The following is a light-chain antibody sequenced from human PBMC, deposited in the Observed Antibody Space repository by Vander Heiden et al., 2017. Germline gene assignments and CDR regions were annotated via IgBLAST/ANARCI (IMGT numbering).Light chain of an antibody. CDR1: DPNIRARYT. V-gene: IGLV1-40*01. CDR2: DNY. J-gene: IGLJ2*01. Sequence: QSVLTLPPTVSGAPGQRVTISCTGSDPNIRARYTLHWYQRLPGTAPKLLIYDNYHRPSGVPDRFSGFNSGIAASLAITELQAADEADYYCQSFDSGLTVFGGGTKVTVL. CDR3: QSFDSGLTV.